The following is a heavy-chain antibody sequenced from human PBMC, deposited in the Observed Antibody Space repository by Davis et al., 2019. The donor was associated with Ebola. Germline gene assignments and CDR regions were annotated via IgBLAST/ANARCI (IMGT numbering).Heavy chain of an antibody. CDR1: GGSTSSGACS. V-gene: IGHV4-30-2*01. J-gene: IGHJ5*02. CDR3: ARELQPGGWFDP. Sequence: PSETLSLTCAVSGGSTSSGACSWSWIRQPPGKGLEWIGYIYHSGSTYYNPSLKSRVTISVDRSKNQFSLTLSSVTAADTAVYYCARELQPGGWFDPWGQGTLVTVSS. CDR2: IYHSGST. D-gene: IGHD3-10*01.